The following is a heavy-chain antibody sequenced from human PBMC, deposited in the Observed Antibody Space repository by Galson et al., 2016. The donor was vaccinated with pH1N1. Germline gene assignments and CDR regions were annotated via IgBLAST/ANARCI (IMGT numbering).Heavy chain of an antibody. V-gene: IGHV3-23*01. Sequence: SLRLSCAASGFTFSSFAMSWVRQAPGKGLEWVSAISASGERTFYADSVKGRFTISRDNSKNTLFLQMNTLRAEDTAGYYCVKHDSRGFSYTRRLAYWGQGTLVTVSS. J-gene: IGHJ4*02. CDR1: GFTFSSFA. CDR3: VKHDSRGFSYTRRLAY. D-gene: IGHD3-22*01. CDR2: ISASGERT.